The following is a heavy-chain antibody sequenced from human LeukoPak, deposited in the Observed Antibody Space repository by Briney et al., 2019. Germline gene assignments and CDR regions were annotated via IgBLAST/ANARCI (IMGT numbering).Heavy chain of an antibody. CDR1: GFTFSSYG. Sequence: GGSLRLSCAASGFTFSSYGMHWVRQAPGKGLEWVAVVWYDGRYKYYADSVKGRFTISRDNLKNTLYLRMNSLRAEDTAVYYCARDSDNSGYYYSTSFDYWGQGTLVTVSS. J-gene: IGHJ4*02. D-gene: IGHD3-22*01. CDR3: ARDSDNSGYYYSTSFDY. V-gene: IGHV3-33*01. CDR2: VWYDGRYK.